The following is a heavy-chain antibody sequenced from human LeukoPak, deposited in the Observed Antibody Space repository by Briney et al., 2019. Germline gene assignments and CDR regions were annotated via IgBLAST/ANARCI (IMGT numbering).Heavy chain of an antibody. Sequence: QPGGSLRLSCAASGFTFSSYAMHWVRQAPGKGLEWVAVISYDGSNKYYADSVKGRFTISRDNAKNSLYLQMNSLRAEDTAVYYCARSTEELGSDFDYWGQGTLVTVSS. CDR3: ARSTEELGSDFDY. J-gene: IGHJ4*02. V-gene: IGHV3-30*04. D-gene: IGHD3-10*01. CDR1: GFTFSSYA. CDR2: ISYDGSNK.